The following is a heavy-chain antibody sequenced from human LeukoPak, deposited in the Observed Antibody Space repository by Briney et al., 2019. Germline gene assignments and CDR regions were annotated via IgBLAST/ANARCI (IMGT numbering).Heavy chain of an antibody. J-gene: IGHJ6*03. V-gene: IGHV1-24*01. Sequence: ASVKVSCKVSGYTLTELSMHWVRQAPGKGLEWMGGFDPEDGETIYAQKFQGRVTMTEDTSTDTAYMELSSLRSDDTAVYYCARGKRYFDWLLKDYYYYMDVWGKGTTVTISS. CDR3: ARGKRYFDWLLKDYYYYMDV. D-gene: IGHD3-9*01. CDR2: FDPEDGET. CDR1: GYTLTELS.